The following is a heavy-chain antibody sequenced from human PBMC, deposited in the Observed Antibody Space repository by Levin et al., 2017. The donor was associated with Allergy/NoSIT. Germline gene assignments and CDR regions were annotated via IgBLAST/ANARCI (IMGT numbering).Heavy chain of an antibody. CDR1: GGSISSGSYY. CDR2: IYSSGSA. Sequence: SETLSLTCKVSGGSISSGSYYWSWIRQPAAQGLEWIGRIYSSGSANYNPSLKRRVTISVDTSKNQFSLKLSSVTAAATAVYYSARAEVGSEHWGQGTLVTVSS. V-gene: IGHV4-61*02. D-gene: IGHD2-15*01. J-gene: IGHJ4*02. CDR3: ARAEVGSEH.